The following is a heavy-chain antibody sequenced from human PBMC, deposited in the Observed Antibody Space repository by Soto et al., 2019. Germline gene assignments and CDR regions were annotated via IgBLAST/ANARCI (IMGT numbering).Heavy chain of an antibody. CDR3: TLNLDYSSSSTPYRAYYGMDV. CDR1: GFTFSGSA. V-gene: IGHV3-73*01. J-gene: IGHJ6*02. D-gene: IGHD6-6*01. Sequence: GGSLRLSCAASGFTFSGSAMHWVRQASGKGLEWVGLIRSKANSYATAYAASVKGRFTISRDDSKNTAYLQMNSLKTEDTAVYYCTLNLDYSSSSTPYRAYYGMDVWGQGTTVTVSS. CDR2: IRSKANSYAT.